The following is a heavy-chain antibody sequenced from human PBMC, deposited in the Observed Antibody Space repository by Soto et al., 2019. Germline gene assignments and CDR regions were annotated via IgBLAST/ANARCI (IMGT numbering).Heavy chain of an antibody. D-gene: IGHD1-26*01. V-gene: IGHV1-2*02. J-gene: IGHJ4*02. CDR3: ARVPGHKNPREDY. Sequence: SVKVSCKTSGYTFTHYYIHWVRRAPGQGLEWTGLVNPKTRDTNYAQQFRDTASMTRDTSTNTANRKSSTLRSDATAVYYCARVPGHKNPREDYWGQAIPLTASS. CDR2: VNPKTRDT. CDR1: GYTFTHYY.